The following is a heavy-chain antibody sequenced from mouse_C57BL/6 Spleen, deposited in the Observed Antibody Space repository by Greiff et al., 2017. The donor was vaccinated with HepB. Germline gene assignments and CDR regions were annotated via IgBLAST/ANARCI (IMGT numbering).Heavy chain of an antibody. CDR2: IYPGSGNT. D-gene: IGHD1-1*01. J-gene: IGHJ1*03. CDR1: GYTFTDYY. Sequence: VQGVESGPELVKPGASVKISCKASGYTFTDYYINWVKQRPGQGLEWIGWIYPGSGNTKYNEKFKGKATLTVDTSSSTAYMQLSSLTSEASAVYFCARRYYYGSSYVGYFDVWGTGTTVTVSS. V-gene: IGHV1-84*01. CDR3: ARRYYYGSSYVGYFDV.